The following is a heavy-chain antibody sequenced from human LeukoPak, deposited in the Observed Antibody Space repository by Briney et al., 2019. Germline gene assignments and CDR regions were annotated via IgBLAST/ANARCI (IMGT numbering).Heavy chain of an antibody. Sequence: SETLSLTCTISSGSISSGDYYWSWIRQPPGKGLAWIGYTHNSGRAYFNPSLKSRLSISIDTSKNQLSLNLSSVTAADMATYFCARSYSGYYYMDVWGRGTTVTVSS. J-gene: IGHJ6*03. CDR3: ARSYSGYYYMDV. V-gene: IGHV4-30-4*08. D-gene: IGHD3-10*01. CDR1: SGSISSGDYY. CDR2: THNSGRA.